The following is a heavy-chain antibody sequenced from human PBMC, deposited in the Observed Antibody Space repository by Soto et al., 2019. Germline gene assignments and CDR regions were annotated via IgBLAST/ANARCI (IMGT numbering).Heavy chain of an antibody. CDR2: INAGNGNT. D-gene: IGHD1-7*01. CDR3: ARDLPTGTNADY. V-gene: IGHV1-3*01. Sequence: ASVKVSCKACGYTFTSYAMHWVRQAPGQRLEWMGWINAGNGNTKYSQKFQGRVTITRDTSASTAYMELSSLRSEDTAVYYCARDLPTGTNADYWGQGTLVTGSS. CDR1: GYTFTSYA. J-gene: IGHJ4*02.